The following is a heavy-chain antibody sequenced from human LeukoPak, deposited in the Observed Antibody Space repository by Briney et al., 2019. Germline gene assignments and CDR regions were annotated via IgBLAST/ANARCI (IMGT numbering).Heavy chain of an antibody. D-gene: IGHD2-2*01. CDR3: TTRWVVPAASHFDY. J-gene: IGHJ4*02. Sequence: GGSLRLSRAASGFTSSSYAMSWVRQAPGKGLEWVSAISGSGGSTYYADSVKGRFTISRDNSKNTLYLQMNSLKTEDTAVYYCTTRWVVPAASHFDYWGQGTLVTVSS. CDR2: ISGSGGST. V-gene: IGHV3-23*01. CDR1: GFTSSSYA.